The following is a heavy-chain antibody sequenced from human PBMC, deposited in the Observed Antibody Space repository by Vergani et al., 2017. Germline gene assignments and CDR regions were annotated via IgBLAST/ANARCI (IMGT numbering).Heavy chain of an antibody. CDR1: GGSISSSSYY. CDR3: ARALTTGSLYFQH. J-gene: IGHJ1*01. V-gene: IGHV4-39*07. D-gene: IGHD3-22*01. CDR2: IYYSGST. Sequence: QLQLQESGPGLVKPSETLSLTCTVSGGSISSSSYYWGWIRQPPGKGLEWIGSIYYSGSTYYNPSLNSRVTISVDTSKNQFSLKLSSVTAADTAVYYCARALTTGSLYFQHWGQGTLVTVSS.